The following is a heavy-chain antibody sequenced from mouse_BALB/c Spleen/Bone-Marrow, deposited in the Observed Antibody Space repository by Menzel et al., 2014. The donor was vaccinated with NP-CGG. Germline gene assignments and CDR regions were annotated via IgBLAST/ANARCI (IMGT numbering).Heavy chain of an antibody. CDR1: RYAFTNYL. V-gene: IGHV1-54*03. CDR3: AREENSYYYAMDY. Sequence: QVQLQQSGAELVRPGTSVKVSCKASRYAFTNYLIEWVKQRPGQGLEWIGVINPGSGGTNYNEKFKDKATLTTGKSSSTAYMQLSSLTSDDSAVYFCAREENSYYYAMDYWGQGTSVTVSS. CDR2: INPGSGGT. J-gene: IGHJ4*01.